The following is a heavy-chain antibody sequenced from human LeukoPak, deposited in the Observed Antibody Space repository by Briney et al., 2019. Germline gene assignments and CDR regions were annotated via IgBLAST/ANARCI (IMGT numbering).Heavy chain of an antibody. D-gene: IGHD3-22*01. V-gene: IGHV4-31*03. CDR2: IYYSGST. J-gene: IGHJ2*01. CDR3: ARHYDSSGYYYPHWYFDL. CDR1: GGSISSGGYY. Sequence: SETLSLTCTVSGGSISSGGYYWSWIRQHPGKGLEWIGYIYYSGSTYYNPSLKSRLTISVDTSKNQFSLKLSSVTAADTAVYYCARHYDSSGYYYPHWYFDLWGRGTLVTVSS.